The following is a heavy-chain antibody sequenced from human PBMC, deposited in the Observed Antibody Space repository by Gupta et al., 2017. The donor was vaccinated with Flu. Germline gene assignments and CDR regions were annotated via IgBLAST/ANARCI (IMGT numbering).Heavy chain of an antibody. J-gene: IGHJ4*02. CDR1: GSTFSAYD. CDR2: ISSRGCL. Sequence: EVPVVASGGGLKQLGGCMSLSCAASGSTFSAYDVRWVRQAPGKGLGWVSLISSRGCLYDTDSVKGRFTISRDNAKNLWYLQMDSLRAEDTAFYYGARVHWDSWGQGTLVTVSS. V-gene: IGHV3-48*03. CDR3: ARVHWDS.